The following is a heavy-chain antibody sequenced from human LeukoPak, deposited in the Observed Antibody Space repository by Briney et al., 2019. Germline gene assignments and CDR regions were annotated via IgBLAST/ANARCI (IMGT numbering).Heavy chain of an antibody. CDR1: GGSISRSSYY. J-gene: IGHJ4*02. D-gene: IGHD3-10*01. CDR2: IYSSGST. V-gene: IGHV4-39*01. CDR3: ARIDYYGSGSYYRIDY. Sequence: PSETLSLTCTVSGGSISRSSYYWGWIRQPPGKGLEWIGTIYSSGSTFYNTSLKSRVTISVDTSKNQFSLKLNSVTAADTAVYCCARIDYYGSGSYYRIDYWGQGTLVTVSS.